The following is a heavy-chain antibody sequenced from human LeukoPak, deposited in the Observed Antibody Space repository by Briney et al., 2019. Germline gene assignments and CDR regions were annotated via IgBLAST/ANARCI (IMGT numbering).Heavy chain of an antibody. Sequence: SGTLSLTCTVSGGSISSSGYYWSWIRQPPGKGLEWIAYIYYSGSTNYSPSLKSRVTISVDTSKNQFSLKLGSVTAADTAVYYCARVLWFGESAYYFDYWGQGTLVTVSS. D-gene: IGHD3-10*01. CDR1: GGSISSSGYY. CDR2: IYYSGST. CDR3: ARVLWFGESAYYFDY. V-gene: IGHV4-61*08. J-gene: IGHJ4*02.